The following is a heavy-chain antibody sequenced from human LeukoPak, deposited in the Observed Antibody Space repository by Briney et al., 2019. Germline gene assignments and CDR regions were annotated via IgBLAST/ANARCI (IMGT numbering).Heavy chain of an antibody. CDR2: IYSGGST. J-gene: IGHJ6*02. V-gene: IGHV3-53*05. CDR3: AREVIPSTPTPTGGVYYYYGMDV. D-gene: IGHD2-2*01. Sequence: GGSLRLSCAASGFTVSSNYMSWVRQAPGKGLEWVSVIYSGGSTYYADSVKGRFTISRDNSKNTLYLQMNSLRAEDTAVYYCAREVIPSTPTPTGGVYYYYGMDVWGQGTTVTVSS. CDR1: GFTVSSNY.